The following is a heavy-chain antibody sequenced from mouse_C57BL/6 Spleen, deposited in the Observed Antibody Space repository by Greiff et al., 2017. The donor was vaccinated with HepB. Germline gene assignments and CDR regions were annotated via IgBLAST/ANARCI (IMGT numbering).Heavy chain of an antibody. CDR2: INPYNGGT. CDR1: GYTFTDYY. D-gene: IGHD2-2*01. J-gene: IGHJ2*01. CDR3: AHGYDEGGFDY. V-gene: IGHV1-19*01. Sequence: EVKLMESGPVLVKPGASVKMSCKASGYTFTDYYMNWVKQSHGKSLEWIGVINPYNGGTSYNQKFKGKATLTVDKSSSTAYMELNSLTSEDSAVYYCAHGYDEGGFDYWGQGTTLTVSS.